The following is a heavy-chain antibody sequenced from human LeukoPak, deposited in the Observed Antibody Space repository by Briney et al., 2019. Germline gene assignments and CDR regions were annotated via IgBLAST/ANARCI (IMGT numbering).Heavy chain of an antibody. CDR1: GFIFNYYG. CDR3: ARSEGGSENY. CDR2: ISSTGSYI. V-gene: IGHV3-21*01. J-gene: IGHJ4*02. Sequence: PGGSLRLSGEASGFIFNYYGMNWVRQAPGRGLEWVSSISSTGSYIFYADSVKGRFTISRDDAKNSVYLQMNTLRAEDTGIYYCARSEGGSENYWGQGILVAVSS. D-gene: IGHD1-26*01.